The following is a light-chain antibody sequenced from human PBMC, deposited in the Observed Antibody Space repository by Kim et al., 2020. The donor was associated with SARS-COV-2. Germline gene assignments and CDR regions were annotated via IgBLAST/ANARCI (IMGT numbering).Light chain of an antibody. J-gene: IGLJ2*01. Sequence: SYELTQPPSVSVSPGQTASITSSGDKLGDENVCWYQQKPGQSPVVVIYQDTKRSSGIPDRFSGSKSGNTATLTISGTQAMDEADYSCQVWDRSTVVFGGGTQLTVL. V-gene: IGLV3-1*01. CDR3: QVWDRSTVV. CDR1: KLGDEN. CDR2: QDT.